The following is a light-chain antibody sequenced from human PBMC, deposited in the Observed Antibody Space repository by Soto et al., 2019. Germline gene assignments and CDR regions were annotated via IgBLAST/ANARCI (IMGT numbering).Light chain of an antibody. CDR2: AAS. J-gene: IGKJ2*01. Sequence: EIVLTQSPGTLSLSPGERAALSCTASQSVSSSYLAWYQQKPGQAPRLLIYAASSRATGIPDRFSGSGSGTDFTLTLSRLEPEDFAVYYCQQDGSSPTFGRGTKLEIK. CDR1: QSVSSSY. CDR3: QQDGSSPT. V-gene: IGKV3-20*01.